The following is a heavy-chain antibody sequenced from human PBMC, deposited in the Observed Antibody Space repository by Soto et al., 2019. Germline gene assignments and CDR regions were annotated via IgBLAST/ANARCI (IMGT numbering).Heavy chain of an antibody. J-gene: IGHJ4*02. Sequence: XSVKVSCKGSVYTFTCRYIHWVRQAPGQGLEWVGWINPNSGAIKYAQAFQGRVTMSRDTSINTAHMELSGLRSDDTAVYYCARDASQTFSRSWNYDDGGQGTLVTV. CDR3: ARDASQTFSRSWNYDD. CDR2: INPNSGAI. CDR1: VYTFTCRY. D-gene: IGHD6-13*01. V-gene: IGHV1-2*02.